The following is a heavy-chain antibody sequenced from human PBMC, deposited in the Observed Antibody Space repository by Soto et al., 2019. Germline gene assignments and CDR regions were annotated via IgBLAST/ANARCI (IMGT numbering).Heavy chain of an antibody. CDR2: ISGSGGTT. Sequence: EVQLLESGGGLVQPGGSPRLSCAASGITFSSYAMTWVRQAPGKGLEWVSAISGSGGTTYYEDSVKGRFTISRDNSKNTLYLQMNSLRPEDTAVYYCAKDPTWLVEGTFDIWGQGTMVTVSS. CDR1: GITFSSYA. V-gene: IGHV3-23*01. D-gene: IGHD6-19*01. J-gene: IGHJ3*02. CDR3: AKDPTWLVEGTFDI.